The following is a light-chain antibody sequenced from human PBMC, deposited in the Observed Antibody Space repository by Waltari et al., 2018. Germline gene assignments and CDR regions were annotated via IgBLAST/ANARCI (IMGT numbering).Light chain of an antibody. CDR3: SAWDRSLSAVV. Sequence: QAGLTQPPSVSKGLRQTVTLTCTGSSKDIGNEGAAWLQQHQGHPPKLLSYRNDYRPSGISERFSASRSGNTASLTITGLQPEDEADYYCSAWDRSLSAVVFGGGTKLTVL. CDR2: RND. CDR1: SKDIGNEG. V-gene: IGLV10-54*04. J-gene: IGLJ2*01.